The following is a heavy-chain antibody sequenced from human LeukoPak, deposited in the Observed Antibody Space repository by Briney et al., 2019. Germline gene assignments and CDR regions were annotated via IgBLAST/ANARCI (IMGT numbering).Heavy chain of an antibody. CDR1: GYTFTSYG. CDR3: ARDSDYYGSGTPADV. J-gene: IGHJ6*04. V-gene: IGHV1-18*01. CDR2: ISAYNGNT. D-gene: IGHD3-10*01. Sequence: ASVKVSCKASGYTFTSYGISWVRQAPGQGLEWMGWISAYNGNTNYAQKLQGRVTMTTDTSTSTAYMELRSLRSDDTAVYYCARDSDYYGSGTPADVWGKGTTVTISS.